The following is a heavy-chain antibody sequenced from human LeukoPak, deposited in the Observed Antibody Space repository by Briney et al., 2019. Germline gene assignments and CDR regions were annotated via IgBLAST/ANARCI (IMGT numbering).Heavy chain of an antibody. CDR2: IRSSTTRT. V-gene: IGHV3-11*05. D-gene: IGHD1-1*01. J-gene: IGHJ3*02. Sequence: GRSLRLSCAVSGFSFSDDYMSWIRQGQGAGLGWVSYIRSSTTRTYYADSVRGRLTISCDNSTNTLYFQKHSFRAEATAVYYYSRDRTWGAYDIWGQGTMVTVSS. CDR3: SRDRTWGAYDI. CDR1: GFSFSDDY.